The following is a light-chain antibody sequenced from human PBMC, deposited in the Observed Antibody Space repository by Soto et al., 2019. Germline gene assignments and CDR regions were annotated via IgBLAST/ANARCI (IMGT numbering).Light chain of an antibody. CDR3: QLYNSYSEA. CDR2: KAS. J-gene: IGKJ1*01. CDR1: QTISSW. V-gene: IGKV1-5*03. Sequence: DIQMTQSPSTLSSSVGYRFTSTCRASQTISSWLAWYQQKPGKAPKLLIYKASTLKSGVPSRFSGSGSGTEFTLTISSLQPDDFATYYCQLYNSYSEAFGQGTKVDI.